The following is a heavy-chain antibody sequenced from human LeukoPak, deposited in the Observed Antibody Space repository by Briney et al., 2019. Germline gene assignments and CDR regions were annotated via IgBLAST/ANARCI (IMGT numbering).Heavy chain of an antibody. Sequence: GESLKISCKGSGYSFTSYWIGWVRQMPGKGLEWMGIIYPGDSDTRYSPSFQGQVTISADKSISTAYRQWSSLKASHTAMYYCARPGEIGEQWLDPWGQGTLITVSS. V-gene: IGHV5-51*01. D-gene: IGHD6-19*01. CDR2: IYPGDSDT. CDR1: GYSFTSYW. J-gene: IGHJ5*02. CDR3: ARPGEIGEQWLDP.